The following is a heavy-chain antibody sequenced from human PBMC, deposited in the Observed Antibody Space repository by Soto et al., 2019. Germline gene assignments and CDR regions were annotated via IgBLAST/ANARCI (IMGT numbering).Heavy chain of an antibody. D-gene: IGHD2-15*01. J-gene: IGHJ3*02. CDR2: IYPGDSDT. V-gene: IGHV5-51*03. CDR3: ASPHPNCSGGSCYSRSDDAFDI. Sequence: EVQLVQSGAEVKKPGESLKISCKGSGYSFTSYWIGWLRQMPGKGLEWMGIIYPGDSDTRYSPSFQGQATISADKSISTAYLQWSSLKASDTAMYYCASPHPNCSGGSCYSRSDDAFDIWGQGTMVTVSS. CDR1: GYSFTSYW.